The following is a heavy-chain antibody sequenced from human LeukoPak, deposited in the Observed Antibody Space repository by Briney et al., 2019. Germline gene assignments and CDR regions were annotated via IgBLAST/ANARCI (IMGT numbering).Heavy chain of an antibody. D-gene: IGHD6-19*01. CDR2: ISWSSASI. CDR3: AKAPYSSAWAGAFGF. CDR1: GFTFDDYG. J-gene: IGHJ3*01. Sequence: PGRSLRLSCAASGFTFDDYGMHWVRQAPGKGLEWVSGISWSSASIVYADSVKGRFTISRDNAKNYLYLQMNSLRAEDMALYYCAKAPYSSAWAGAFGFWGQGTMVTVSS. V-gene: IGHV3-9*03.